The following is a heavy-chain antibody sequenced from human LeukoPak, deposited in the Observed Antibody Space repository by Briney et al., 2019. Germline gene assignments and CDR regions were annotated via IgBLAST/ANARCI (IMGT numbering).Heavy chain of an antibody. CDR1: GYTFTSYP. CDR2: IDTNTGNP. D-gene: IGHD3-22*01. CDR3: ARARTTYYYDRSGPGDGFDI. Sequence: ASVKVSCKASGYTFTSYPMNWVRQAPGQGLEWMGWIDTNTGNPTYAQGFTGRFVFSLDTSVSTAYLQISSLKAEDTSVYYCARARTTYYYDRSGPGDGFDIWGQGTMVTVSS. V-gene: IGHV7-4-1*02. J-gene: IGHJ3*02.